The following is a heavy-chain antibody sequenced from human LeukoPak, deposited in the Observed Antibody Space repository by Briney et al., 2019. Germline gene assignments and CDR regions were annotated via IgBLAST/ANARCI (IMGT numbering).Heavy chain of an antibody. CDR1: GGSFSGYY. J-gene: IGHJ6*04. D-gene: IGHD3-10*01. V-gene: IGHV4-34*01. CDR2: INHSGST. CDR3: ARTHYYGSGSYYNLRYYYGMDV. Sequence: SETLSLTCAVYGGSFSGYYWSWIRQPPGEGLEWIGEINHSGSTNYNPSLKSRVTISVDTSKNQFSLKLSSVTAADTAVYYCARTHYYGSGSYYNLRYYYGMDVWGKGTTVTVSS.